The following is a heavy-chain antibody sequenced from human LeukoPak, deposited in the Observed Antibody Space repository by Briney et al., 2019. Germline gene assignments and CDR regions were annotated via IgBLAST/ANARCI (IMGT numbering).Heavy chain of an antibody. CDR1: GGSIGSYY. D-gene: IGHD1-26*01. CDR3: ARVGATSAFDI. J-gene: IGHJ3*02. CDR2: IYYSGST. V-gene: IGHV4-59*01. Sequence: SETLSLTCTVSGGSIGSYYWSWIRQPPGKGLEWIGYIYYSGSTNYNPSLKSRVTISVDTSKNQFSLKLSSVTAADTAVYYCARVGATSAFDIWGQGTMVTVSS.